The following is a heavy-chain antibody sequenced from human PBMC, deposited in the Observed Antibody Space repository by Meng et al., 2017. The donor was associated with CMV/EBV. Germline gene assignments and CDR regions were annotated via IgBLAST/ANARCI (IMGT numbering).Heavy chain of an antibody. J-gene: IGHJ4*02. V-gene: IGHV1-69*02. CDR1: GGTFSSYT. Sequence: SVKVSCKASGGTFSSYTISWVRQAPGQGLEWMGRIIPILGIANYAQKFQGRVTITADKSTSTAYMELSSLRSGDTAVYYCASLYCGGDCPIEFEGQFDYWGQGTLVTVSS. CDR2: IIPILGIA. CDR3: ASLYCGGDCPIEFEGQFDY. D-gene: IGHD2-21*01.